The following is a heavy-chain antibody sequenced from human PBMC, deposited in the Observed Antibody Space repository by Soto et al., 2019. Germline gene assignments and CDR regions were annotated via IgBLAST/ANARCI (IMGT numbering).Heavy chain of an antibody. V-gene: IGHV3-23*01. CDR1: GFTVSSHA. J-gene: IGHJ3*02. CDR2: ITADGGT. CDR3: APHVSCSGGSCQYDAFAI. D-gene: IGHD2-15*01. Sequence: EVQVLESGGGLVQPGGSLRLSCEGPGFTVSSHAMTWIRQAPGKGPEWVSTITADGGTYYADSVKGRFAMSRDTSESTLYLQMNSLGAEDTAAYYCAPHVSCSGGSCQYDAFAIRGQGTMVTVSS.